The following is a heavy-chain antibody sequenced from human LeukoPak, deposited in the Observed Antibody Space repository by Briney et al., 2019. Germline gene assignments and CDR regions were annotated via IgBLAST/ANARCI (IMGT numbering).Heavy chain of an antibody. CDR1: GFTFSNAW. CDR3: TTDRRNYDILTGYYVTNFDY. J-gene: IGHJ4*02. Sequence: GGSLRLSCAASGFTFSNAWMSWVRQAPGKGLEWVGRIKRKTDGGTTDYAAPVKGRFTISRDDSKNTLYLQMNSLKTEDTAVYYCTTDRRNYDILTGYYVTNFDYWGQGTLVTVSS. V-gene: IGHV3-15*01. CDR2: IKRKTDGGTT. D-gene: IGHD3-9*01.